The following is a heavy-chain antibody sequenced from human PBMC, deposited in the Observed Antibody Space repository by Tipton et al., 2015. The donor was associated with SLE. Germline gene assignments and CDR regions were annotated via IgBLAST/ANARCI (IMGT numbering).Heavy chain of an antibody. D-gene: IGHD6-19*01. CDR1: GGSIRSSGYY. Sequence: TLSLTCTVSGGSIRSSGYYWGWIRQPPGKRPELIGSIYYSGTTYYNPSLKSRVTISVDKSKNQFSLKLSSVTAADTAVYYCGREGLTVAAKGGAFDIWGQGTMVTVSS. CDR2: IYYSGTT. J-gene: IGHJ3*02. CDR3: GREGLTVAAKGGAFDI. V-gene: IGHV4-39*07.